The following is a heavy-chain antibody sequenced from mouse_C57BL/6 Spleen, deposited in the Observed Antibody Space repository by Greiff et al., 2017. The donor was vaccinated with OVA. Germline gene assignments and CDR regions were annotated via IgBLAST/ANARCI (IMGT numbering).Heavy chain of an antibody. V-gene: IGHV5-17*01. Sequence: EVKLVDSGGGLVKPGGSLKLSCAASGFTFSDYGMHWVRQAPEKGLEWVAYISSGSSTIYYADTVKGRFTISRDNAKNTLFLQMTSLRSEDTAMYYCAREGTAQATLFAYWGQGTLVTVSA. CDR3: AREGTAQATLFAY. CDR1: GFTFSDYG. D-gene: IGHD3-2*02. J-gene: IGHJ3*01. CDR2: ISSGSSTI.